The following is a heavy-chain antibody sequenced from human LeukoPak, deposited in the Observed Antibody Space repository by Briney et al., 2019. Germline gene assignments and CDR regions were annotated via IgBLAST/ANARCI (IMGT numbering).Heavy chain of an antibody. D-gene: IGHD3-16*01. Sequence: ASVKVSCKASGYTFTGYYMHWVRQAPGQGLEWMGRINPNSGGTNYAQKFQGRVTMTRDTSISTAYMELSRLRSDDTAVYYCARGPFTVITFGGVRGYWGQGTLVTVSS. CDR2: INPNSGGT. CDR3: ARGPFTVITFGGVRGY. J-gene: IGHJ4*02. CDR1: GYTFTGYY. V-gene: IGHV1-2*06.